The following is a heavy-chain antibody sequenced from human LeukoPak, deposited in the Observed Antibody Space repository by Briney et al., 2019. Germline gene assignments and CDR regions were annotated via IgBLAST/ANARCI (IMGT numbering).Heavy chain of an antibody. D-gene: IGHD3-22*01. CDR3: ARDYYDSSGFVDY. CDR2: ISGSSGNT. Sequence: GVLRLSCAASGFTFSNYAMSWVRQAPGKGLEWVSVISGSSGNTYYADSVKGRFTISRDNSKNTLYLQMNSLRAEDTAVYYCARDYYDSSGFVDYWGQGTLVTVSS. CDR1: GFTFSNYA. V-gene: IGHV3-23*01. J-gene: IGHJ4*02.